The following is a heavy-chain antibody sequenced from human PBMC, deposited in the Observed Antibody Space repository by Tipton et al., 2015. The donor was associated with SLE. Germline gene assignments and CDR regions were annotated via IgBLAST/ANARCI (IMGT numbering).Heavy chain of an antibody. CDR2: IYYSGST. J-gene: IGHJ4*02. CDR3: ASGRAGAGGDYFDY. CDR1: GGSISSYY. D-gene: IGHD6-19*01. Sequence: TLSLTCTVSGGSISSYYWSWIRQPPGKGLEWIGYIYYSGSTNYNPSLKSRVTISVDTSKNQFSLKLSSVTAADTAVYYCASGRAGAGGDYFDYWGQGTLVTVSS. V-gene: IGHV4-59*01.